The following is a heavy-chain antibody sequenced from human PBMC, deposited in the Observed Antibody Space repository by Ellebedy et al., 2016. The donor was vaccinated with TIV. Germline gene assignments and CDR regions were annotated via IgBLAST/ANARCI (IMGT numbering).Heavy chain of an antibody. D-gene: IGHD1-26*01. J-gene: IGHJ4*02. CDR3: ARGVGAARITPMGY. CDR2: INSDGSST. Sequence: GESLKISCAASGFTFSSYWMHWVRQAPGKGLVWVSRINSDGSSTSYAASVKGRFTISRDNAKNTLYLQMNSLRAEDTAVYYCARGVGAARITPMGYWGQGTLVTVSS. V-gene: IGHV3-74*01. CDR1: GFTFSSYW.